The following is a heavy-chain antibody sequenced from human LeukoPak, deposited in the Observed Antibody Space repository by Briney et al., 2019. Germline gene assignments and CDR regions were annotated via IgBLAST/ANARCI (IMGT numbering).Heavy chain of an antibody. J-gene: IGHJ4*02. Sequence: GGSLRLSCAASGFTFSSYAMSWIRQAPGKGLEWVSYISSSGSTIYYADSVKGRFTISRDNAKNSLYLQMNSLRAEDTAVYYCARDYGDSLFDYWGQGTLVTVSS. V-gene: IGHV3-11*01. CDR3: ARDYGDSLFDY. CDR2: ISSSGSTI. CDR1: GFTFSSYA. D-gene: IGHD4-17*01.